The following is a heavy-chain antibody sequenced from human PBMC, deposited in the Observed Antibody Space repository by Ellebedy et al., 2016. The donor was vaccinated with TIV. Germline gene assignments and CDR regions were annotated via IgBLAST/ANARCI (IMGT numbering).Heavy chain of an antibody. Sequence: GESLKISXAASGFTFSSYWMSWVRQAPGKGLEWVANIKQDGSEKYYVDSVKGRFTISRDNAKNSLYLQMNSLRAEDTAVYYCARLYGEATIFDYWGQGTLVTVSS. CDR1: GFTFSSYW. D-gene: IGHD5-12*01. V-gene: IGHV3-7*01. CDR3: ARLYGEATIFDY. CDR2: IKQDGSEK. J-gene: IGHJ4*02.